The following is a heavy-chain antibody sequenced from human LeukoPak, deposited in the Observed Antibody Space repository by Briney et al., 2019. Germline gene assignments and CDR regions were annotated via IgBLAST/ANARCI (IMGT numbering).Heavy chain of an antibody. CDR3: ARDVDTAAGLDV. Sequence: GGSLRLSCAASGFTVSSNYMSWVRQAPGKGLEWVSVIYSGGDTYYADSVKGRFTISRDNAKNSLYLQMNSLRAEDTAVYYCARDVDTAAGLDVWGKGTTVTVSS. J-gene: IGHJ6*04. CDR2: IYSGGDT. V-gene: IGHV3-66*01. D-gene: IGHD5-18*01. CDR1: GFTVSSNY.